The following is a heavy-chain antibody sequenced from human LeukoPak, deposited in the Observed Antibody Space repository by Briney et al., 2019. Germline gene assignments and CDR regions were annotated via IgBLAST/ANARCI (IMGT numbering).Heavy chain of an antibody. CDR1: GFTFDDYT. Sequence: GGSLRLSCAASGFTFDDYTMHWVRQAPGKGLEWVSAISGSGGSTYYADSVKGRFTISRDNSKNTLYLQMNSLRAEDTAVYYCAKTPHTVTTGGYFDYWGQGTLVTVSS. D-gene: IGHD4-17*01. CDR2: ISGSGGST. CDR3: AKTPHTVTTGGYFDY. V-gene: IGHV3-23*01. J-gene: IGHJ4*02.